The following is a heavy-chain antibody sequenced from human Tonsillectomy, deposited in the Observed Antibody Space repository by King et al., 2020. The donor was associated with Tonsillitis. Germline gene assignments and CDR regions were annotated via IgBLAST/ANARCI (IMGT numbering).Heavy chain of an antibody. CDR1: GYTFTGYY. CDR3: ARGDNWNPDY. V-gene: IGHV1-2*02. CDR2: INPKSGGT. D-gene: IGHD1-20*01. J-gene: IGHJ4*02. Sequence: VQLVESGAEVKKPGASVKVSCKASGYTFTGYYMHWVRQAPGQGLEWMGWINPKSGGTNDAQKFQGRVTMTRDTSISTVYMELSRLRSDDTAVYYCARGDNWNPDYWGQGTLVTVSS.